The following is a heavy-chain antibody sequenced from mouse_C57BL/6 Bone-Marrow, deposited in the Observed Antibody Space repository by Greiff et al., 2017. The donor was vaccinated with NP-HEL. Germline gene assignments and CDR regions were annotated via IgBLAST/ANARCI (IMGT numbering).Heavy chain of an antibody. CDR1: GFSLTSYG. CDR2: IWSGGST. D-gene: IGHD1-1*01. J-gene: IGHJ2*01. Sequence: VQLQQSGPGLVQPSQSLSITCTVSGFSLTSYGVHWVRQSPGKGLEWLGVIWSGGSTDYNAAFISRLSISKANSKTQVFFKMNSLQADDTAIYYCARNSPYYYGCSYFFGYRGQGTTLTVSS. V-gene: IGHV2-2*01. CDR3: ARNSPYYYGCSYFFGY.